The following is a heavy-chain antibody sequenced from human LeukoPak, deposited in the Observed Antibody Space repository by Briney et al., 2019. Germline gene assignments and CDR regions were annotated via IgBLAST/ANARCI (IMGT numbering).Heavy chain of an antibody. D-gene: IGHD3-22*01. CDR1: GFTFSKYA. CDR2: ISGSGDST. V-gene: IGHV3-23*01. Sequence: GGSLRLSCAASGFTFSKYAMSWVRQVPGQGLHWVSAISGSGDSTYYADSVKGRFTISRDNSKNTLYLQMNSLRAEDTAIYYCAKEVHYSDPNDVFDIWGQGTIVTVSS. J-gene: IGHJ3*02. CDR3: AKEVHYSDPNDVFDI.